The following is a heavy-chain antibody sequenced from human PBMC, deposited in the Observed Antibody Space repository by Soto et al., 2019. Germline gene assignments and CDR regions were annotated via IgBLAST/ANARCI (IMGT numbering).Heavy chain of an antibody. CDR1: GYTFTSYA. J-gene: IGHJ4*02. CDR3: ARDESYYDSSGYSY. Sequence: ASVKVSCKASGYTFTSYAMHWVRQAPGQRLEWMGWINAGNGNTKYSQKFQGRVTITRDTSASTAYMELTSLRSEDTAVYYCARDESYYDSSGYSYWGQRTLVAVSS. D-gene: IGHD3-22*01. CDR2: INAGNGNT. V-gene: IGHV1-3*01.